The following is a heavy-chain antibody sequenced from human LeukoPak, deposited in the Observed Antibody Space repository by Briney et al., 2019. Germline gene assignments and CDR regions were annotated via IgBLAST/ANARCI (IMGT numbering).Heavy chain of an antibody. CDR3: ATAGYSYGAFDY. CDR2: IDREDGQT. V-gene: IGHV1-24*01. Sequence: ASVKVSCKVSGYTLTEISMYWVRQAPGKGLEWMGGIDREDGQTIYAQKFQGRVTMTEDTSAGTAYMEVSRLTSEDTAFYYCATAGYSYGAFDYWGQGTLVTVSS. D-gene: IGHD5-18*01. CDR1: GYTLTEIS. J-gene: IGHJ4*02.